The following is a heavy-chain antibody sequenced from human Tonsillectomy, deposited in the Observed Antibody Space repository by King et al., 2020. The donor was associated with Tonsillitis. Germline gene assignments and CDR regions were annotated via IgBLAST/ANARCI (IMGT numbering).Heavy chain of an antibody. Sequence: QLQESGPGLVKPSETLSLTCTVSGGSISSYYWSWIRQPPGKGLEWIAYIYYSGSTNSNPSLKSRVTTSVDTSKNQFSLRLSSVTAADTAVYYCARGGTDSSGWYHYWFFDLWGRGTLVTVSS. V-gene: IGHV4-59*01. CDR3: ARGGTDSSGWYHYWFFDL. D-gene: IGHD6-19*01. CDR1: GGSISSYY. J-gene: IGHJ2*01. CDR2: IYYSGST.